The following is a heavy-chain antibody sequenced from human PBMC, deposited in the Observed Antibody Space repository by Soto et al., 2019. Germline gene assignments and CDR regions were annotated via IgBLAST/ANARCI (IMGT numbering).Heavy chain of an antibody. CDR2: IYYSGIT. D-gene: IGHD5-18*01. V-gene: IGHV4-31*03. CDR1: GGSISSDGYY. CDR3: ARDTAAIGQFDP. J-gene: IGHJ5*02. Sequence: SETLSLTCSVSGGSISSDGYYWSGSRQHPGKGLEWIGYIYYSGITYYNPSLKSRATISVDTSKNQFSLKLSSVTAADTAVYYCARDTAAIGQFDPWGQGTLVTVSS.